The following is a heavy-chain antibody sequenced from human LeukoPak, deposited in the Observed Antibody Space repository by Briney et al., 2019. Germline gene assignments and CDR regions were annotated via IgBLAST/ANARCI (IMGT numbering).Heavy chain of an antibody. CDR2: ISGSASST. D-gene: IGHD6-13*01. CDR3: AKDIAAAGTRYYYMDV. CDR1: GFTFTNYA. Sequence: GGSLRLSCATSGFTFTNYAMSWVRQAPGKGLEWVSAISGSASSTYYADSVKGRFTISRDNSKNTLYLQMNSLRAEDTAVYYCAKDIAAAGTRYYYMDVWGKGTTVTVSS. V-gene: IGHV3-23*01. J-gene: IGHJ6*03.